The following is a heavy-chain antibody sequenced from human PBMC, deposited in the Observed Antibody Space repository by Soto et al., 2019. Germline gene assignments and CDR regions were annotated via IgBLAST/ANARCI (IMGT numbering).Heavy chain of an antibody. CDR1: GFSLITTGSG. V-gene: IGHV2-5*04. CDR3: VPLMTAVTTCGLDL. Sequence: QITLKESGPTLVEPTQTLTLTCTFSGFSLITTGSGVAWIRQPPGKALEWLALIYWDDDKRYSPSLKSRLTLTKDTSKNQVVLTMTNMDPLDTGTYFCVPLMTAVTTCGLDLWGQGTAVTVSS. J-gene: IGHJ6*02. CDR2: IYWDDDK. D-gene: IGHD4-17*01.